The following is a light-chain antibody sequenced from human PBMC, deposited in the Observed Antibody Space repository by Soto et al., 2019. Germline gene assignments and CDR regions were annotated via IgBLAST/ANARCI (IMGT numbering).Light chain of an antibody. V-gene: IGLV2-11*01. CDR3: CSYAGSYTLGV. Sequence: QSALTQPRSVSGSPGQSVTISCTGTSSDVGGYNYVSWYQQHPGKAPKLMIYDVSKRPSGVPDRFSGSKSGNTASLTISGLQAEHEADYYCCSYAGSYTLGVFGTGTKLTVL. CDR2: DVS. CDR1: SSDVGGYNY. J-gene: IGLJ1*01.